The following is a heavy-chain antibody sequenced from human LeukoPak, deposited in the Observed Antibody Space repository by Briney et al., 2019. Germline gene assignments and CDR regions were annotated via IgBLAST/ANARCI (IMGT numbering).Heavy chain of an antibody. J-gene: IGHJ4*02. CDR3: ARDHVVASGAVAY. D-gene: IGHD2-15*01. CDR2: IDSGGNT. V-gene: IGHV3-53*01. CDR1: GFTVSDNY. Sequence: GGSLRLSCAASGFTVSDNYMSWFRQAPGKGLEWLSVIDSGGNTIYADSVRGRFTISRDNSKNTLHLQMDSLTIEDSALYYCARDHVVASGAVAYWGQGTLVTVSS.